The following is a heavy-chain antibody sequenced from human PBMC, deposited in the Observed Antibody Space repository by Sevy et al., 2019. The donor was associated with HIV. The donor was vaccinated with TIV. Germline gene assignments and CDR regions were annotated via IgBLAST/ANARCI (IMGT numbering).Heavy chain of an antibody. Sequence: ASVKVSCKASGYTFTNYDINWVRQATGQGLEWMGWMSPNSGKTGYAQKFQGRVTVTRNTSISTAYMELSSLGSEDTAVYYCARGPNSGHYRDYYHYYGMDVRGQGTAVTVSS. CDR1: GYTFTNYD. V-gene: IGHV1-8*01. D-gene: IGHD3-3*01. CDR2: MSPNSGKT. CDR3: ARGPNSGHYRDYYHYYGMDV. J-gene: IGHJ6*02.